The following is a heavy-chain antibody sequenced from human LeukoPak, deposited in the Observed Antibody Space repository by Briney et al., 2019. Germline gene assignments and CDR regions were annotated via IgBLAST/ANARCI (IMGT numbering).Heavy chain of an antibody. J-gene: IGHJ4*02. Sequence: GGSLRLSCAASGFTFSSYGMHWVRQAPGKGLEWVAVIWYDGSDKYYADSVKGRFTIYRDNSKNTLYLQMSSLRAEDTAVYYCAKVGGMYYDILTGPFDYWGQGTLVTVSS. CDR1: GFTFSSYG. CDR2: IWYDGSDK. CDR3: AKVGGMYYDILTGPFDY. D-gene: IGHD3-9*01. V-gene: IGHV3-33*06.